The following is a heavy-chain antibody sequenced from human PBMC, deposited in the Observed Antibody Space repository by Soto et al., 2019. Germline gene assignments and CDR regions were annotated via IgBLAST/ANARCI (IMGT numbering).Heavy chain of an antibody. J-gene: IGHJ6*03. CDR1: GGSISSYY. CDR2: IYYSGST. V-gene: IGHV4-59*08. D-gene: IGHD6-6*01. CDR3: ARRGSSDYYYYYMDV. Sequence: SETLSLTCTVSGGSISSYYWSWIRPPPGKGLEWIGYIYYSGSTNYNPSLKSRVTISVDTSKNQFSLKLSSVTAADTAVYYCARRGSSDYYYYYMDVWGKGTTVTVSS.